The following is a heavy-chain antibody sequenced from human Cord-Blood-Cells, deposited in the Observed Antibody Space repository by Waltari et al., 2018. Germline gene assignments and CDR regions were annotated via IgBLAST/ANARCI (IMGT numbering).Heavy chain of an antibody. D-gene: IGHD1-26*01. CDR3: ARDGASIVGATMYAFDI. J-gene: IGHJ3*02. V-gene: IGHV1-2*02. CDR1: GYTFTGYY. CDR2: VDPNSGST. Sequence: QVQLVQSGAEVKKPGASVKVSCKASGYTFTGYYMHWVRQAPGQGLEWMRWVDPNSGSTNYAQKFQGRVTMTRDTSISTAYMELSRLRSDDTAVYYCARDGASIVGATMYAFDIWGQGTMVTVSS.